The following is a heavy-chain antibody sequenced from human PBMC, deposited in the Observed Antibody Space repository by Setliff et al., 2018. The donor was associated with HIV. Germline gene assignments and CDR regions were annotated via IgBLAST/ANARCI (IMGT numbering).Heavy chain of an antibody. CDR3: ERENGRTNYYYYYGMDV. CDR1: GGSFSGYY. J-gene: IGHJ6*02. CDR2: ISHSGTT. V-gene: IGHV4-34*01. Sequence: SETLSLTCVVYGGSFSGYYLSWVRQPPGKGLEWIGEISHSGTTTYSPSLESRVTISLDTSKTQFSLKLNAVAAADPAVYYCERENGRTNYYYYYGMDVWGQGTTVTVSS.